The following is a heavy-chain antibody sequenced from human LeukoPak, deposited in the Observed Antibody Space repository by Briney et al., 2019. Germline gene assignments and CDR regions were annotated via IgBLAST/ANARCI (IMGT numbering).Heavy chain of an antibody. CDR1: GFTFSSYA. Sequence: PGRSLRLSCAASGFTFSSYAMHWVRQAPGKGLEWVAVISYDGSNKYYADSVKGRFTISRDNSKNTLYLQMNSLRAEDTAVYYCARETYSSSWYLAGLYYYYGMDVWGQGTTVTVSS. CDR3: ARETYSSSWYLAGLYYYYGMDV. D-gene: IGHD6-13*01. J-gene: IGHJ6*02. CDR2: ISYDGSNK. V-gene: IGHV3-30-3*01.